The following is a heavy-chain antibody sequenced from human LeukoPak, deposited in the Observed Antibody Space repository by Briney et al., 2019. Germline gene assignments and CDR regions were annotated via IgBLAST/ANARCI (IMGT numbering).Heavy chain of an antibody. D-gene: IGHD3-9*01. CDR2: IYYSGST. Sequence: SETLSLTCTVSGGSISSSSYYWGWIRQPPGTGLEWIGSIYYSGSTYYNPSLKSRVTISVDTSKNQFSLKLSSVTAADTAVYYCARPQYYDILTGYSTGDYWGQGTLVTVSS. CDR3: ARPQYYDILTGYSTGDY. J-gene: IGHJ4*02. V-gene: IGHV4-39*01. CDR1: GGSISSSSYY.